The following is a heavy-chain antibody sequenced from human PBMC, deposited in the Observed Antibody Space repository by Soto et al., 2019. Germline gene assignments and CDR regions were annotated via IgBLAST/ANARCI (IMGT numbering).Heavy chain of an antibody. CDR1: GYTFTGYY. V-gene: IGHV1-2*04. Sequence: QVQLVQSGAEVKKPGASVKVSCKASGYTFTGYYMHWVRQAPGQGLEWMGWINPNSGGTNYAQKFQGWVTMTRDTCIRTAYMELSRLRSDDTAVYYCARDRGIAAAGTVWFDPWGQGTLVTVSS. CDR2: INPNSGGT. D-gene: IGHD6-13*01. CDR3: ARDRGIAAAGTVWFDP. J-gene: IGHJ5*02.